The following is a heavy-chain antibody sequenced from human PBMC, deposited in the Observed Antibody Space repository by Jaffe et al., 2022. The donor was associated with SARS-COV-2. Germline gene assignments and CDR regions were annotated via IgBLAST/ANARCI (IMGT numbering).Heavy chain of an antibody. CDR3: ARDATIYGDYPNWFDP. CDR2: IWYDGSNK. Sequence: QVQLVESGGGVVQPGRSLRLSCAASGFTFSSYGMHWVRQAPGKGLEWVAVIWYDGSNKYYADSVKGRFTISRDNSKNTLYLQMNSLRAEDTAVYYCARDATIYGDYPNWFDPWGQGTLVTVSS. D-gene: IGHD4-17*01. CDR1: GFTFSSYG. V-gene: IGHV3-33*01. J-gene: IGHJ5*02.